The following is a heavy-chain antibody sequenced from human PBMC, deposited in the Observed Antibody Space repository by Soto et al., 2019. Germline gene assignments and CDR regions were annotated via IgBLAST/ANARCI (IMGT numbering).Heavy chain of an antibody. V-gene: IGHV3-21*01. Sequence: GGSLRLSCAVSGFYFNNYGINWVRQPPGKGLGWVSSVSKSDYTYYSDSVRGRFTISRDNAKNSVSLQMNSLRAEDTAVYYCAREDSIIIPAVSDFWGQGTLVTVSS. D-gene: IGHD2-2*01. J-gene: IGHJ4*02. CDR1: GFYFNNYG. CDR3: AREDSIIIPAVSDF. CDR2: VSKSDYT.